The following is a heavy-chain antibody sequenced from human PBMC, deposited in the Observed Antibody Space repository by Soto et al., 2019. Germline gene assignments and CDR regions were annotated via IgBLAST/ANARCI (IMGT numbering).Heavy chain of an antibody. V-gene: IGHV3-23*01. CDR2: SSATGAGT. CDR3: AKDRRAGGNYGFYSDF. Sequence: EVQLLESGGGLVQPGGSLRLSCTASGFTFSSYGITWVRQAPGKGLEWVSFSSATGAGTYYADSGKGRFTISRDDSKNTLYLQMTSLRADDTAVYYCAKDRRAGGNYGFYSDFWGQGALVIVSS. CDR1: GFTFSSYG. J-gene: IGHJ4*02. D-gene: IGHD1-7*01.